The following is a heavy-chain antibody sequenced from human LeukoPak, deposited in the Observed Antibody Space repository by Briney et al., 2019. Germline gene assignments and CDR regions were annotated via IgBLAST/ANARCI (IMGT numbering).Heavy chain of an antibody. CDR1: GGSISRSPYY. CDR2: IYYSGST. D-gene: IGHD3-22*01. J-gene: IGHJ5*02. Sequence: PSETLSLTCTVSGGSISRSPYYWGWIRRPPGKGLQWIGYIYYSGSTNYNPSLKSRVTISVDTSKNQFSLKLSSVTAADTAEYYCARDHYYDSSGYSGGWFDPWGQGTLVTVSS. V-gene: IGHV4-61*01. CDR3: ARDHYYDSSGYSGGWFDP.